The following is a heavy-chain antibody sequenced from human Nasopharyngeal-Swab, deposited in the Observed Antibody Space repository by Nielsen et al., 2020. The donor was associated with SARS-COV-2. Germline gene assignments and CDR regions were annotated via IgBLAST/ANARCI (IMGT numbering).Heavy chain of an antibody. D-gene: IGHD3/OR15-3a*01. Sequence: GESLKISCAASGFTFSSYGMHWVRQAPGKGLERVAVISYDGSNKYYADSVKGRFTISRDNSKNTLYLQMNSLRAEDTAVYYCAKDSVIFDYSRHWYFDLWGRGTLVTVSS. CDR1: GFTFSSYG. V-gene: IGHV3-30*18. CDR3: AKDSVIFDYSRHWYFDL. J-gene: IGHJ2*01. CDR2: ISYDGSNK.